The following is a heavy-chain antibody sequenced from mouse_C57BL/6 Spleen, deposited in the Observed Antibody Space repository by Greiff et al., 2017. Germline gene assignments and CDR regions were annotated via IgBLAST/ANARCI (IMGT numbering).Heavy chain of an antibody. J-gene: IGHJ4*01. CDR2: IWSGGRT. CDR3: ALTGTGEAMDY. CDR1: GFSLTHSG. D-gene: IGHD4-1*01. Sequence: QVQLPQSGPGLVQPSQSLSIPCTVSGFSLTHSGVHWVLHPPGKGLEWLGVIWSGGRTAYNAAFISRMRISKDNSKSQVFFKMNSLQADDTAIYYCALTGTGEAMDYWGQGTSVTVSS. V-gene: IGHV2-4*01.